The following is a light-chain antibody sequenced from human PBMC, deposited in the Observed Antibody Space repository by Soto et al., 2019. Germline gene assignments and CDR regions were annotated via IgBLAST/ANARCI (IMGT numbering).Light chain of an antibody. V-gene: IGLV2-14*01. CDR2: EVS. Sequence: QSALTQPASVSGSPGQSITISCTGTSSDVGAYTYVSWYQQHPGKAPKLMIFEVSNRPSGVSNRFSGSRSGNTASLTISGLQGEDEADYFCSSYATSSPYVFGTRTKVTVL. CDR3: SSYATSSPYV. CDR1: SSDVGAYTY. J-gene: IGLJ1*01.